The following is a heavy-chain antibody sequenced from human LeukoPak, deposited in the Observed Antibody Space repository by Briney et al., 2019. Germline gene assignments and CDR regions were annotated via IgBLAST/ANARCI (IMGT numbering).Heavy chain of an antibody. CDR2: ITGGGNT. Sequence: GGSLRLSCAASGFTFSSYAMSWVRQAPGKGLEWVSAITGGGNTYYADSVKGRFTISRDNSRNTLYLRMNSLRAEDTAVYYCAKDLKSVFGSSSGDYWGQGTLVTVSS. D-gene: IGHD6-6*01. CDR3: AKDLKSVFGSSSGDY. J-gene: IGHJ4*02. CDR1: GFTFSSYA. V-gene: IGHV3-23*01.